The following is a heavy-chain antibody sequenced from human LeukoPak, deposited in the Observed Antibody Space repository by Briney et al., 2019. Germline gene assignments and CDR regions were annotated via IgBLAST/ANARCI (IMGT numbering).Heavy chain of an antibody. D-gene: IGHD1-1*01. CDR2: ISSSSSTI. Sequence: GGSLRLSCAASGFTFSSYSMNWVRQAPGKGLEWVSYISSSSSTIYYADSVRGRFTISRDNAKNSLYLQMNSLRAEDTAVYYCAREGHNWNDGEGAFDIWGQGTMVTVSS. J-gene: IGHJ3*02. CDR3: AREGHNWNDGEGAFDI. CDR1: GFTFSSYS. V-gene: IGHV3-48*04.